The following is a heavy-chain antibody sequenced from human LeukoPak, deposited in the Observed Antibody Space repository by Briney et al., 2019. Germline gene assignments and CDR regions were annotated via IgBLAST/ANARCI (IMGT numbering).Heavy chain of an antibody. CDR2: IKQDGSDK. CDR3: ARSRYYYDSSGYYYRLYYFDY. Sequence: GGSLRLSCAASGFTFSVYSMTWVRQAPGRGLEWVAYIKQDGSDKYYVDSVKGQFTISRDNAKKSLYLQMNSLRAEDTAVYYCARSRYYYDSSGYYYRLYYFDYWGQGTLVTVSS. D-gene: IGHD3-22*01. V-gene: IGHV3-7*01. J-gene: IGHJ4*02. CDR1: GFTFSVYS.